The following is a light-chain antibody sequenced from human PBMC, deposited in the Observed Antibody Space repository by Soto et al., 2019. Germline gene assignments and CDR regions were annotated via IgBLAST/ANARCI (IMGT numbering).Light chain of an antibody. Sequence: IQMTQSPSTLSASVGDRVTITCRASQSISSWLAWYQQKPGKAPKLLIYDASSLESGVPSRFSGSGSGTESTLTISSLQPDDFSTYYCQQYNSDPRTSGQGTKVNIK. J-gene: IGKJ1*01. CDR1: QSISSW. CDR3: QQYNSDPRT. V-gene: IGKV1-5*01. CDR2: DAS.